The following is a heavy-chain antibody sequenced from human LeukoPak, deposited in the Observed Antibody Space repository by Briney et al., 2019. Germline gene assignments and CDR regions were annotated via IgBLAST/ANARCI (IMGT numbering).Heavy chain of an antibody. J-gene: IGHJ6*03. V-gene: IGHV3-23*01. Sequence: GGSLRPSCAASGFTFSSYAMSLVRQPPGKGLEWVSAISGSGGSTYYAHYVRGRFTISRDNSKNTLYLQMNSLRAEDTAVYYCARVHTISSFYYYFLDVWGKGTTVTVSS. D-gene: IGHD6-6*01. CDR2: ISGSGGST. CDR1: GFTFSSYA. CDR3: ARVHTISSFYYYFLDV.